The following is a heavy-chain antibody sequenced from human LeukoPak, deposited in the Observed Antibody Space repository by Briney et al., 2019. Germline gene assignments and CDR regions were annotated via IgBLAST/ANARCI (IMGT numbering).Heavy chain of an antibody. CDR2: INHSGST. CDR1: GGSFSGYS. J-gene: IGHJ4*02. Sequence: SKTLSLTCAFYGGSFSGYSWSWIRKPPGKGLEWIGKINHSGSTNYNPSLKSRVTISVDTSKNQFSLKLSSVTAADTAVYYCASTVRITMVRGVRSFDYWGQGTLVTASS. CDR3: ASTVRITMVRGVRSFDY. D-gene: IGHD3-10*01. V-gene: IGHV4-34*01.